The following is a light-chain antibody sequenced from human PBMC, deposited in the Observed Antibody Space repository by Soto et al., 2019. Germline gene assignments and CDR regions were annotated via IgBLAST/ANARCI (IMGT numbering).Light chain of an antibody. Sequence: QSVLTQPASVSGSPGQSITISCTGTSSDVSGYNYVSWYQQYLVKAPKLMIYEVSNRTSGVSNRFSGSKSGNTASLTISGLQAEDEADYYCSSYTSSSTVIFGGGTKLTVL. CDR3: SSYTSSSTVI. V-gene: IGLV2-14*01. CDR1: SSDVSGYNY. J-gene: IGLJ2*01. CDR2: EVS.